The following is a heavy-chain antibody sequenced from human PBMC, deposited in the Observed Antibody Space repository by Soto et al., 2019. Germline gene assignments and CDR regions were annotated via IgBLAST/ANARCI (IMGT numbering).Heavy chain of an antibody. CDR3: ARAAAVALVDN. D-gene: IGHD6-19*01. Sequence: QVQLQESGPGLVKPSQTLSLTCTVSGGSISSGGYYWSWIRQDPGKGMEWIGYIYYRGSTYYNPSLEWRVTISADTSKNKCSLKLYSVTYEDTAVYYCARAAAVALVDNWGQGTLVTVSS. J-gene: IGHJ4*02. V-gene: IGHV4-31*03. CDR1: GGSISSGGYY. CDR2: IYYRGST.